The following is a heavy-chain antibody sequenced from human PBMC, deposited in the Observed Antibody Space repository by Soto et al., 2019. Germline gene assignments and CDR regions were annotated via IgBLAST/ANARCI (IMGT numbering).Heavy chain of an antibody. Sequence: PGGSLRLSCAASGFTFSSYWMSWVRQAPGKGLEWVANIKQDGSEKYYVDSVKGRFTISRDNAKNSLYLQMNSLRAEDTAVYYCASSSGWYFWDYYYGMDVWGQGTMVTVSS. CDR2: IKQDGSEK. V-gene: IGHV3-7*01. J-gene: IGHJ6*02. D-gene: IGHD6-19*01. CDR3: ASSSGWYFWDYYYGMDV. CDR1: GFTFSSYW.